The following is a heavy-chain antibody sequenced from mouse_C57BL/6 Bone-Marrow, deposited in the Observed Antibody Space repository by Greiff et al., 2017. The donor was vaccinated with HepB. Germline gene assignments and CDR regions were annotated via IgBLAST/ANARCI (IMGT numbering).Heavy chain of an antibody. CDR2: IDPSDSYT. J-gene: IGHJ3*01. D-gene: IGHD2-1*01. Sequence: QVQLQQPGAELVRPGTSVKLSCKASGYTFTSYWMHWVKQRPGQGLEWIGVIDPSDSYTNYNQKFKGKATLTVDTSSSTAYMQLSSLTSEDSAVYYWATGGNYPAWFAYWGQGTLVTVSA. CDR3: ATGGNYPAWFAY. V-gene: IGHV1-59*01. CDR1: GYTFTSYW.